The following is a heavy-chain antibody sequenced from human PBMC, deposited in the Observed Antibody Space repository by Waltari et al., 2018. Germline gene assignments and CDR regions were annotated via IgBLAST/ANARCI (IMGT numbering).Heavy chain of an antibody. V-gene: IGHV4-34*01. D-gene: IGHD6-6*01. CDR1: GGSFSGYY. CDR2: INHSGST. CDR3: ARGYGYSSSFAPRYFDY. Sequence: QVQLQQWGAGLLKPSETLSLTCAVYGGSFSGYYWSWIRQPPGKGLEWIGEINHSGSTNYNPSLKSRVTISVDTSKNQFSLKLSSVTAADTAVYYCARGYGYSSSFAPRYFDYWGQGTLVTVSS. J-gene: IGHJ4*02.